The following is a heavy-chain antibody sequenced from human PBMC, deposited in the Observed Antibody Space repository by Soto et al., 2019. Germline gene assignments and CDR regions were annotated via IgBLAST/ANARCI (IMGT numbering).Heavy chain of an antibody. CDR2: INPNSGGT. CDR1: GYTFTGYY. CDR3: ACSYYDFWSGSRPLYYYGMDV. Sequence: ASVKVSCKASGYTFTGYYMHWVRQAPGQGLEWMGWINPNSGGTNYAQKFQGRVTMTRDTSISTAYMELSRLRSDDTAAYYCACSYYDFWSGSRPLYYYGMDVWGQGTTVTVSS. V-gene: IGHV1-2*02. J-gene: IGHJ6*02. D-gene: IGHD3-3*01.